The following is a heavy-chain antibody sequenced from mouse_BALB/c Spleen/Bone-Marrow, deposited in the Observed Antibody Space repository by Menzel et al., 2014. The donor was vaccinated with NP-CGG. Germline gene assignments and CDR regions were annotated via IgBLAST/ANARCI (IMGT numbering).Heavy chain of an antibody. Sequence: DVHLVESGGGLVKPGGSLKLSCAASGFTFSSYAMSWVRQSPEKRLEWVAEISSGGSYTYYPDTVTGRFTISRDNAKNTLYLEMSSLRSEDTAMYYCARDRYGYYTMDYWGQGTSVTVSS. D-gene: IGHD1-2*01. CDR2: ISSGGSYT. CDR1: GFTFSSYA. J-gene: IGHJ4*01. V-gene: IGHV5-9-4*01. CDR3: ARDRYGYYTMDY.